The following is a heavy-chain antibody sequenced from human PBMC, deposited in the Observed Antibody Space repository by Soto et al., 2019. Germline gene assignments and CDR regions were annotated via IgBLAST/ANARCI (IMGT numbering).Heavy chain of an antibody. J-gene: IGHJ4*02. CDR3: ARGDCSGGSCYGGDY. CDR1: GGTFSSYT. D-gene: IGHD2-15*01. V-gene: IGHV1-69*02. Sequence: QVQLVQSGAEVKKPGSSVKVSCKASGGTFSSYTISWVRQTPGQGLEWMGRIIPILGIANYAQKFQGRVTITADQSTSTAYMELSSLRSEDTAVYYCARGDCSGGSCYGGDYWGQGTLVTVSS. CDR2: IIPILGIA.